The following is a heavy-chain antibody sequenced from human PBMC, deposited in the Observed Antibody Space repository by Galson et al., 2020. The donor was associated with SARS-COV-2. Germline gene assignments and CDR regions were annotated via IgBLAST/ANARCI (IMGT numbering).Heavy chain of an antibody. CDR2: VKSESEGGRI. Sequence: GGSLRLSCVASGFTFSHASMNWVRQAPGKGLEWVGRVKSESEGGRIDYAPPVKGRFTVSRDNSKNTVYLQMNSLKIEDTAVYYCTTEGTNYDFWTGYYDYWGQGTLVTVSS. CDR3: TTEGTNYDFWTGYYDY. D-gene: IGHD3-3*01. V-gene: IGHV3-15*05. CDR1: GFTFSHAS. J-gene: IGHJ4*02.